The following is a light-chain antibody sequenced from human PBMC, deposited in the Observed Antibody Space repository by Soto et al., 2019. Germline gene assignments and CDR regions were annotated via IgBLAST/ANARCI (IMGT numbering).Light chain of an antibody. V-gene: IGLV1-44*01. CDR1: SSNIGSNA. J-gene: IGLJ2*01. Sequence: QSVLTQPPSAYGTPGQRVTISCSGSSSNIGSNAVNWYQQLPGTAPKLLIYYNNLRPSGVPDRFSGSKSGTSASLDISGLQSEDDAYYYCAALDDSLNGVIFGGGTKLTVL. CDR3: AALDDSLNGVI. CDR2: YNN.